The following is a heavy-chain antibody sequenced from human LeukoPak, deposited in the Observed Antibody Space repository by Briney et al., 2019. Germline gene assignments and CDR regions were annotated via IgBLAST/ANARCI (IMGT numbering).Heavy chain of an antibody. V-gene: IGHV4-34*01. CDR1: GGSLSGYY. CDR3: ARGVYYYGSGSYYY. J-gene: IGHJ4*02. CDR2: INHSGST. Sequence: PSETLSLTCAVYGGSLSGYYWSWIRQPPGKGLEWIGEINHSGSTNYNPSLKSRVTISVDTSKNQFSLKLSSVTAADTAVYYCARGVYYYGSGSYYYWGQGTLVTVSS. D-gene: IGHD3-10*01.